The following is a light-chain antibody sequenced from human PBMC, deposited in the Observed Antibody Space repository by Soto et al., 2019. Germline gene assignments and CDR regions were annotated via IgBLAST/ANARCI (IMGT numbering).Light chain of an antibody. J-gene: IGKJ5*01. V-gene: IGKV3-11*01. CDR3: QQRSNWPPT. Sequence: EIVLTQSPVTLSLSPGERSTLSCRSSQSVSSGFLAWYQQKPGQAPRLLIYDASNRATGIPARFSGSGSGTDFTLTISSLEPEDFAVYYCQQRSNWPPTFGQGTRLEIK. CDR1: QSVSSGF. CDR2: DAS.